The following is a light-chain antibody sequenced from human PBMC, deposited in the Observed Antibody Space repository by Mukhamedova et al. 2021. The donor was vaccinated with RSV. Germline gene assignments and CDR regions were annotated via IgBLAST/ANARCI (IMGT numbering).Light chain of an antibody. J-gene: IGKJ3*01. V-gene: IGKV3-7*04. CDR3: QQDYNLPPT. Sequence: WYQRRVHGEAPRLLIYGASTRATSIPARFSRSGSGTDFTLTISSLQPEDFAVYYCQQDYNLPPTFGPGTKVDIK. CDR2: GAS.